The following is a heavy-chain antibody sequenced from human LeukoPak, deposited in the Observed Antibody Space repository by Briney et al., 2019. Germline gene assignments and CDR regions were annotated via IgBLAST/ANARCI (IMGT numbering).Heavy chain of an antibody. CDR1: GFTFSSYS. CDR2: ISSSSSYI. V-gene: IGHV3-21*01. CDR3: ARVLYSGYDSYY. D-gene: IGHD5-12*01. J-gene: IGHJ4*02. Sequence: GGSLRLSCAASGFTFSSYSMNWVRQAPGKGLEWVSSISSSSSYIYYADSVKGRSTISRDNAKNSLYLQMNSLRAEDTAVYYCARVLYSGYDSYYWGQGTLVTVSS.